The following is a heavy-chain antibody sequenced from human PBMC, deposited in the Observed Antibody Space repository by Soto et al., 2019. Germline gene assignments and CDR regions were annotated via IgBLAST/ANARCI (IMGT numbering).Heavy chain of an antibody. D-gene: IGHD3-3*01. Sequence: EVQLVESGEGWVRPGGPLSLPWAASVSTSRNAGITWVGKPPGKGREWVGRIKSKTDGGTTDYAAPVKGRFTISRDDSKNTLYLQMNSLKTEDTAVYYCTTVEWFYYYYGMDVWGQGTTVTVSS. CDR2: IKSKTDGGTT. J-gene: IGHJ6*02. CDR1: VSTSRNAG. CDR3: TTVEWFYYYYGMDV. V-gene: IGHV3-15*07.